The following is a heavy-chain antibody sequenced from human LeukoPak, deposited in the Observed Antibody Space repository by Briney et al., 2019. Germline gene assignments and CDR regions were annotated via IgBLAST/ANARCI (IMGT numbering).Heavy chain of an antibody. V-gene: IGHV3-74*01. J-gene: IGHJ6*02. D-gene: IGHD1-26*01. Sequence: GGSLRLSCAASGFTFSSYWMHWVRQAPGKGLVWVSRINSDGSSTSYADSVKGRFTISRDNAKNTLYLQMNSLRAEDTAVYYCAREGWELLANYYGMDAWGQGTTVTVSS. CDR1: GFTFSSYW. CDR2: INSDGSST. CDR3: AREGWELLANYYGMDA.